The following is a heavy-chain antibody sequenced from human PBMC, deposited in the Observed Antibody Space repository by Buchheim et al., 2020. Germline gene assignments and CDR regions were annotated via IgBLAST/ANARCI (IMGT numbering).Heavy chain of an antibody. J-gene: IGHJ4*02. CDR1: GFTFSSYW. Sequence: EVQLVESGGGLVQPGGSLRLPCAASGFTFSSYWMHWVRHAPGKGLVWVSRINSDGSSPSYADSVTGRFTLSRDNAKNTLYLPMNSLRAEDTAVYYFARGFCGGDCLDYWGQGTL. CDR3: ARGFCGGDCLDY. D-gene: IGHD2-21*02. V-gene: IGHV3-74*01. CDR2: INSDGSSP.